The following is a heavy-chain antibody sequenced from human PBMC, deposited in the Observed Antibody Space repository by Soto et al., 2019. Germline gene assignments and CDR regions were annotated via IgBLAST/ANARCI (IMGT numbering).Heavy chain of an antibody. J-gene: IGHJ3*02. CDR1: GFTFHDYA. CDR2: VSWNSAGL. CDR3: TRGYCTVGSCAFDI. D-gene: IGHD2-15*01. V-gene: IGHV3-9*01. Sequence: EVQLVESGGGLVQPGRSLRLSCAASGFTFHDYAMHWVRQAPGKGLEWVSLVSWNSAGLVYADSIKGRFTISRDNAKNPLYLQMNNLRTEDTAFYYCTRGYCTVGSCAFDIWGQGTMGTVSS.